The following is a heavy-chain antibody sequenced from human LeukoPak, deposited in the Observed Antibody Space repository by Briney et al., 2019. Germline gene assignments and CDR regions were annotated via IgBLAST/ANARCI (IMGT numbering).Heavy chain of an antibody. V-gene: IGHV3-23*01. CDR1: GFTFSDYV. CDR2: ITASGDRT. Sequence: GESLRLSCAASGFTFSDYVMIWVRQAPGKGLEWVSGITASGDRTYYADSVQGRFTMSRDNTKNTLYLQMNSLRAEDTAVYYCAKDRHAPGRYCSSTSCFPFDSWGQGTLVTVSS. CDR3: AKDRHAPGRYCSSTSCFPFDS. D-gene: IGHD2-2*01. J-gene: IGHJ5*01.